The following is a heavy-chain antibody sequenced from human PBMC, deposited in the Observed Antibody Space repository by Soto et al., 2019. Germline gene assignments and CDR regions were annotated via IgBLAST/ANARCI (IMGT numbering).Heavy chain of an antibody. CDR1: GDSINSRY. J-gene: IGHJ4*02. D-gene: IGHD3-10*01. CDR3: VRQRGNYFDF. V-gene: IGHV4-59*11. CDR2: IDYVGST. Sequence: LSLTCSVSGDSINSRYWSWIRQPPGKGLEWIGYIDYVGSTNYAPSLQSRVTMSVDTSKNQVSLKLRYVTAADTAVYYCVRQRGNYFDFWGQGTLVTVSS.